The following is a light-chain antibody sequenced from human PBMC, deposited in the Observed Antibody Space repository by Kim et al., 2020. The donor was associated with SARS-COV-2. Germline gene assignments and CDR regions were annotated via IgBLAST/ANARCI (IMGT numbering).Light chain of an antibody. CDR1: QSLGTSY. CDR2: GTS. V-gene: IGKV3-15*01. CDR3: DQYEMWPPGT. J-gene: IGKJ1*01. Sequence: EIVMTQSPATLSVSPGERATLSCRASQSLGTSYLAWYQQKPGQAPRLLIYGTSSRAAGVAARFSGSGSGTEFTLTISSLQSEDFAVYYCDQYEMWPPGTFVQGTKVGIK.